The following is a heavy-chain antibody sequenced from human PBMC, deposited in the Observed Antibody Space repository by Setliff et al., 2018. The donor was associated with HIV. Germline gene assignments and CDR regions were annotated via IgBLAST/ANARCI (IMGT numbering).Heavy chain of an antibody. V-gene: IGHV4-38-2*01. Sequence: SETLSLTCAASGYSINSGFSRAWIRQPPGQGPQWIGSIYQSGSIYYNPSLQSRVTISVDTSKNQFSLRLSSVTTADAAVYYCASMKKSGYSGSEYYYYYAMDVWGQGTTVTAP. J-gene: IGHJ6*02. D-gene: IGHD5-12*01. CDR2: IYQSGSI. CDR1: GYSINSGFS. CDR3: ASMKKSGYSGSEYYYYYAMDV.